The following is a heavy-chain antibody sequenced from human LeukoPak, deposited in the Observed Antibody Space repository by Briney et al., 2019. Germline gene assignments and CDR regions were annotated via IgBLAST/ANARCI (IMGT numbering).Heavy chain of an antibody. Sequence: GGSLRLSCAASGFTFSRSYMNWVRQAPGKGLEWVATIKQDGVDKYYVDSVKGRFTISRDTAKNSLYLQMNSLRAEDTAVYYCARAPSRYDLDYWGQGTLVTVSS. J-gene: IGHJ4*02. CDR3: ARAPSRYDLDY. D-gene: IGHD5-12*01. CDR1: GFTFSRSY. V-gene: IGHV3-7*01. CDR2: IKQDGVDK.